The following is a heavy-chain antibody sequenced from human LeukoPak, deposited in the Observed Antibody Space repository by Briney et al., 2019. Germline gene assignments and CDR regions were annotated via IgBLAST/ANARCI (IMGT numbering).Heavy chain of an antibody. D-gene: IGHD5-18*01. CDR3: ARDIGDTAMGKAPDY. V-gene: IGHV3-30-3*01. Sequence: PGGSLRLSCAASGFTFSSYAMHWVRQAPGKGLEWVAVISYDGSNKYYADSVKGRFTISRDNSKNTLYLQMNSLRAEDTAAYYCARDIGDTAMGKAPDYWGQGTLVTVSS. CDR2: ISYDGSNK. CDR1: GFTFSSYA. J-gene: IGHJ4*02.